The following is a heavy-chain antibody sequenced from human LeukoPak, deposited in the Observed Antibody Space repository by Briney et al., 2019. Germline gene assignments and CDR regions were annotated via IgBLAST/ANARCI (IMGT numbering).Heavy chain of an antibody. CDR2: ISAYNGNT. CDR1: GGTFSSYT. D-gene: IGHD3-22*01. Sequence: ASVKVSCKASGGTFSSYTISWVRQAPGRGLEWMGWISAYNGNTNYAQKLQGRVTMTTDTSTSTAYMELRSLRSDDTAVYYCARIYFEGITMIVVVPGDYWGQGTLVTVSS. J-gene: IGHJ4*02. V-gene: IGHV1-18*01. CDR3: ARIYFEGITMIVVVPGDY.